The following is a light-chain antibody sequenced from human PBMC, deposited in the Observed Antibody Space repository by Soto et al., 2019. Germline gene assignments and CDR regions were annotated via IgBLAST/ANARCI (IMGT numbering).Light chain of an antibody. CDR3: QQYDSNWT. V-gene: IGKV1-9*01. Sequence: DIQMTQSPSTLSASVGDRVTIGCRASQGISSYLAWYQQKPGKAPKLLIYAASTLQSGVPSRFSGSESGTEFTLTISSLQPDDFATYYCQQYDSNWTFGQGTKVDIK. CDR1: QGISSY. J-gene: IGKJ1*01. CDR2: AAS.